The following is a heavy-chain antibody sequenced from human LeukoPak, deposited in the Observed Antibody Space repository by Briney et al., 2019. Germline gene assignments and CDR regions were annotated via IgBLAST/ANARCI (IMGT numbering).Heavy chain of an antibody. V-gene: IGHV4-61*02. CDR2: IYTSGST. J-gene: IGHJ4*02. CDR3: ASSKRGGGSGY. Sequence: SQTLSLTCTVSGGSISSDNYYWGWIRQPDGKGLEWIGRIYTSGSTNYTPSLNSRVTISVDTSKNQVALKLSSVTAADTAVYFCASSKRGGGSGYWGQGTLVTVSS. CDR1: GGSISSDNYY. D-gene: IGHD2-15*01.